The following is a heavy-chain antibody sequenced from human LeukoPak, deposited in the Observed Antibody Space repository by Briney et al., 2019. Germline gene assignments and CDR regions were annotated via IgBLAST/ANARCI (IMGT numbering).Heavy chain of an antibody. J-gene: IGHJ5*02. CDR1: GGSNNSYY. CDR2: THPSGNT. Sequence: KHSETLSLTCTVSGGSNNSYYWSWIRQPPGKGLEWIGYTHPSGNTNYSPSLKSRVTISIDTSRNQFSLKLSSVTAADTAVYYCARKAPKKGWFDPWGQGTLVTVSS. V-gene: IGHV4-4*09. CDR3: ARKAPKKGWFDP.